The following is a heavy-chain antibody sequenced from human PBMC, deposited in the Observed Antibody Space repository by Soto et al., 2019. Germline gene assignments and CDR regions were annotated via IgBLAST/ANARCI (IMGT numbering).Heavy chain of an antibody. CDR2: MNPNSGNT. D-gene: IGHD5-18*01. J-gene: IGHJ5*02. CDR1: GYTFTSYD. V-gene: IGHV1-8*01. Sequence: GASVKVSCKASGYTFTSYDISWVRQATGQGLEWMGWMNPNSGNTGYAQKFQGRVTMTRNTSISTAHMELSSLRSEDTAVYYCAREGYGQQGWFDPWGQGTLVTVSS. CDR3: AREGYGQQGWFDP.